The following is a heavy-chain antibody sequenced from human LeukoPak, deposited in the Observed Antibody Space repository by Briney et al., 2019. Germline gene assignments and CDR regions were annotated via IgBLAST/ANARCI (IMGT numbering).Heavy chain of an antibody. J-gene: IGHJ4*02. D-gene: IGHD3-22*01. V-gene: IGHV4-61*02. CDR1: GGSISSGSYY. Sequence: PSQTLSLTCTVSGGSISSGSYYWSWIRQPAGKGLEWIGRIYTSGSTNYNPSLKSRVTISVDTSKNQFSLKLSSVTAAGTAVYYCASGYYYDSSGYYSFDYWGQGTLVTVSS. CDR3: ASGYYYDSSGYYSFDY. CDR2: IYTSGST.